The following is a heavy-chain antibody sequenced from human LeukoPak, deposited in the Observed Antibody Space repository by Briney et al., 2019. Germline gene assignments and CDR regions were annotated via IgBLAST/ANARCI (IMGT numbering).Heavy chain of an antibody. CDR1: GYTFTGYY. D-gene: IGHD6-6*01. CDR2: INPNSGGT. J-gene: IGHJ4*02. Sequence: EASVKVSCKASGYTFTGYYMHWVRQAPGQGLEWMGWINPNSGGTNYAQKFQGRVTMTRDTSISTAYMELSRLRSDDTAVYYCARGDSSSSRDSSDYWGQGTLVTVSS. V-gene: IGHV1-2*02. CDR3: ARGDSSSSRDSSDY.